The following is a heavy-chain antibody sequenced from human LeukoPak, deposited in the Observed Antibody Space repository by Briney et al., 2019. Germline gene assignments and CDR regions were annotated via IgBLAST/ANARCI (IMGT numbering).Heavy chain of an antibody. Sequence: SETLSLTCAVYGGSFSGYYWSWIRQPPGKGLEWIGEINHSGSTNYNPSLKSRVTISVDTSKSQFSLKLSSVTAADTAVYYCASLYYGSGSYYNVGYYYYMDVWGKGTTVTISS. D-gene: IGHD3-10*01. V-gene: IGHV4-34*01. CDR2: INHSGST. CDR1: GGSFSGYY. J-gene: IGHJ6*03. CDR3: ASLYYGSGSYYNVGYYYYMDV.